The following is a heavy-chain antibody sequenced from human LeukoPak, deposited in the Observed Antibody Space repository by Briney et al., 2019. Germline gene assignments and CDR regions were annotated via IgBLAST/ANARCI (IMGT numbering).Heavy chain of an antibody. V-gene: IGHV4-34*01. J-gene: IGHJ5*02. CDR3: ARAGRAYYGSGKWFDP. CDR1: GGSFSGYY. D-gene: IGHD3-10*01. Sequence: SETLSLTCAVYGGSFSGYYWSWIRQPPGKGLEWIGEINHSGSTNYNPSLKSRVTISVDTSKNQLSLKLSSVTAADTAVYYCARAGRAYYGSGKWFDPWGQGTLVTVSS. CDR2: INHSGST.